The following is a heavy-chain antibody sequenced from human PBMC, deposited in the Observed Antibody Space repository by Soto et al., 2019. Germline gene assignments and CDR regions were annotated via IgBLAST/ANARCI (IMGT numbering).Heavy chain of an antibody. V-gene: IGHV3-48*03. D-gene: IGHD3-22*01. J-gene: IGHJ4*02. Sequence: GGSLRLSCSSSGFTFSSYEMNWVRQAPGKGLEWVSYISSSGSTIYYADSVKGRFTISRDNAKNSLYLQMNSLRAEDTAVYYCARDRDYYDSSGYCDYWGQGTLVTVSS. CDR2: ISSSGSTI. CDR3: ARDRDYYDSSGYCDY. CDR1: GFTFSSYE.